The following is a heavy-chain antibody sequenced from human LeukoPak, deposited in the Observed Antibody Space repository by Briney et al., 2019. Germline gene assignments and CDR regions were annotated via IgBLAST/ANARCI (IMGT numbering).Heavy chain of an antibody. Sequence: GGSLRLSCAASGFTFSSYAMHWVRQAPGKGLEYVSAISSNGGSTYYANSVKGRFTISRDNSKNTLYLQMGSLRAEDMAVYYCARGAVGSITMIVVAHGGAFDIWGQGTMVTVSS. CDR1: GFTFSSYA. CDR2: ISSNGGST. CDR3: ARGAVGSITMIVVAHGGAFDI. V-gene: IGHV3-64*01. J-gene: IGHJ3*02. D-gene: IGHD3-22*01.